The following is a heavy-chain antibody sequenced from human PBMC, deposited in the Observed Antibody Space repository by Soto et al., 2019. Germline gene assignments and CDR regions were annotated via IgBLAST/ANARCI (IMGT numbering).Heavy chain of an antibody. CDR1: GGSISSGGYY. CDR3: ARDSARPRYCSGGSCYSGWFDP. Sequence: SETLSLTCTVSGGSISSGGYYWSWIRQHPGKGLEWIGYIYYSGSTYYNPSLKSRVTISVDTSKNQFSLKLSSVTAADTAVYYCARDSARPRYCSGGSCYSGWFDPWGQGTLVTVSS. J-gene: IGHJ5*02. CDR2: IYYSGST. D-gene: IGHD2-15*01. V-gene: IGHV4-31*03.